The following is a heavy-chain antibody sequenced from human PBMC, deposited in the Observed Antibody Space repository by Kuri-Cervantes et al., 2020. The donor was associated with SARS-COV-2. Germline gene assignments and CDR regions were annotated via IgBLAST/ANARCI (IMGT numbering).Heavy chain of an antibody. J-gene: IGHJ6*02. CDR1: GGSFSGYY. Sequence: GSLRLSCAVYGGSFSGYYWSWIRQPPGKGLEWIGEINHSGSTYYNPSLKSRVTISVDTSKNQFSLKLSSVTAADTAVYYCARPGIFGVVIGMDVWGQGTTVTVSS. CDR2: INHSGST. CDR3: ARPGIFGVVIGMDV. V-gene: IGHV4-34*01. D-gene: IGHD3-3*01.